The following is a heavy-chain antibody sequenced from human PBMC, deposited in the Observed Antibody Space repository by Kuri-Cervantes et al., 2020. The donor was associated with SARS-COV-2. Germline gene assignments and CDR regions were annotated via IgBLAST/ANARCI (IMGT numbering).Heavy chain of an antibody. Sequence: GGSLRLSCAASGFTFSSYGMHWVRQAPGKGLEWVAVISYDGSNKYYADSVKGRFTISRDNSKNTLYLQTNSLRPEDTALYYCAKDYYPHVVLHITNPLDHWGQGALVTVSS. CDR3: AKDYYPHVVLHITNPLDH. V-gene: IGHV3-30*18. CDR2: ISYDGSNK. CDR1: GFTFSSYG. J-gene: IGHJ1*01. D-gene: IGHD2-21*01.